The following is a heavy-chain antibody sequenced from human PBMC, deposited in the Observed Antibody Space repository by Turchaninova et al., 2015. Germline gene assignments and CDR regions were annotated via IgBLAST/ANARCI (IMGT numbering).Heavy chain of an antibody. J-gene: IGHJ6*02. CDR2: IYYSGST. V-gene: IGHV4-59*07. CDR3: ARGRMVPTYYYGMDV. D-gene: IGHD3-10*01. CDR1: VGSIRSSY. Sequence: QVQLQESGPGLVEPSDTLSLRWTVSVGSIRSSYGSWIRQPPGKGLELIGYIYYSGSTNYNPSLKSRVTISVDTSKNQFSLKLSSVTAADTAVYYCARGRMVPTYYYGMDVWGQGTTVTVSS.